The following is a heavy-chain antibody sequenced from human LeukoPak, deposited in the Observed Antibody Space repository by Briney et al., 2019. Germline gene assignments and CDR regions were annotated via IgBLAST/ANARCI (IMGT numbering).Heavy chain of an antibody. CDR3: ARDPTTVVIIPYYFDF. Sequence: PSETLSLTCAVHGTSFSGYHWNWIRQLPGRGLEWIGEINDRGLTNYNPSLESRVTISVDTSKKQFSLKLSSVTAADTAVYYCARDPTTVVIIPYYFDFWGQGTLVTVSS. J-gene: IGHJ4*02. CDR2: INDRGLT. V-gene: IGHV4-34*01. CDR1: GTSFSGYH. D-gene: IGHD4-23*01.